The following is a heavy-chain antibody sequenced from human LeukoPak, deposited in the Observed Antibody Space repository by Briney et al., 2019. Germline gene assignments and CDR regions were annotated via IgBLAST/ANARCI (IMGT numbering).Heavy chain of an antibody. CDR1: GFTFSNYA. J-gene: IGHJ4*02. CDR3: ARLRRGVPAAVPLYYYDSSGAFDY. D-gene: IGHD3-22*01. V-gene: IGHV3-30*01. Sequence: GKSLRLSCAASGFTFSNYAMHWVRQAPGKGLGWVSPISSGGTYEYYADSGKGRFTISRDSSKNSLYLQLNSLRAEDTAVYYCARLRRGVPAAVPLYYYDSSGAFDYWGQGTLVTVSS. CDR2: ISSGGTYE.